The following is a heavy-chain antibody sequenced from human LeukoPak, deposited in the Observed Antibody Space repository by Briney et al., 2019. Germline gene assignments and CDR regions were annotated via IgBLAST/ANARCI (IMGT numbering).Heavy chain of an antibody. Sequence: GGSLRLSCAASGFTFSSYSMNWVRQAPGKGLEWVSYISSSSSTIYYADSVKGRYTISRDNAKNSLYLQMNSLRAEDTAVYYCARDTLFDYWGQGTLVTVSS. J-gene: IGHJ4*02. CDR2: ISSSSSTI. CDR1: GFTFSSYS. V-gene: IGHV3-48*04. CDR3: ARDTLFDY.